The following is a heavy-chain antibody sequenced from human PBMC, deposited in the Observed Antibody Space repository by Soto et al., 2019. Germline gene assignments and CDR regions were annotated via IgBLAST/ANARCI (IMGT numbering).Heavy chain of an antibody. Sequence: QVQLVQSGAEVREPGASVKVSCKASGYTFTNYGVSWVRQAPGQGLEWMGWIGGYKGNTNYAQKRQGRFTLTTDTATSTAYMELRSLRSDDTAVYYRAPHPLETGMPSGYWGQGTLVTVSS. J-gene: IGHJ4*02. CDR2: IGGYKGNT. CDR1: GYTFTNYG. D-gene: IGHD2-2*01. CDR3: APHPLETGMPSGY. V-gene: IGHV1-18*01.